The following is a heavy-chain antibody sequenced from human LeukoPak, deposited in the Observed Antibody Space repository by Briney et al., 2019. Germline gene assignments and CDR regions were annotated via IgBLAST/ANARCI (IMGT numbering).Heavy chain of an antibody. V-gene: IGHV3-30*04. CDR3: ARDRGSVTLDY. CDR2: ISYDGSNK. D-gene: IGHD4-17*01. Sequence: PGGSLRLSCAASGFTFSSYAMHWVRQAPGKGLEWVAVISYDGSNKYYADSVKGRFTISRDNSKNTLYLQMNSLRAEDTAVYYCARDRGSVTLDYWGQGTLLTVSS. J-gene: IGHJ4*02. CDR1: GFTFSSYA.